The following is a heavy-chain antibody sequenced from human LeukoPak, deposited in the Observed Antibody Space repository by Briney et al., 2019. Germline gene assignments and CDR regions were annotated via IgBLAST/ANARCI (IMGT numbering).Heavy chain of an antibody. J-gene: IGHJ4*02. Sequence: ASVRVSCKASGYTFSSYYIHWVRQAPGQGLQWMGVINPSGSNSRYAEEFQGRVTMTSDTSTNTVNMELSSLRSNDTAVYYCSSPKSPYEGTGPHNWGQGTQVTVSS. D-gene: IGHD2-8*02. V-gene: IGHV1-46*01. CDR2: INPSGSNS. CDR3: SSPKSPYEGTGPHN. CDR1: GYTFSSYY.